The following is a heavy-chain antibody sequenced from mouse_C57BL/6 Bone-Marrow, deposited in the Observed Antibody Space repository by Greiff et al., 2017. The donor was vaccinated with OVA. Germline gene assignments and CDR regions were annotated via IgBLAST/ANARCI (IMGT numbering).Heavy chain of an antibody. CDR1: GYTFTSYG. V-gene: IGHV1-81*01. CDR2: IYPRSGNT. Sequence: QVQLQQSGAELARPGASVKLSCKASGYTFTSYGISWVKQRTGQGLEWIGEIYPRSGNTYYNEKFKGKATLTADKSSSTAYMELRRLTSEDSAVYFCAREELSKDYYDDWGQGTTLTVSS. D-gene: IGHD2-5*01. J-gene: IGHJ2*01. CDR3: AREELSKDYYDD.